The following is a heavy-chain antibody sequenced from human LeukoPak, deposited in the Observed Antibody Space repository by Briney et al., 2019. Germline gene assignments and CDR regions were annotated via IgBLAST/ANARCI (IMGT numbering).Heavy chain of an antibody. CDR1: GGSIGSYY. CDR3: ARQGSSSSNWFDP. D-gene: IGHD6-13*01. J-gene: IGHJ5*02. V-gene: IGHV4-59*08. CDR2: IYYSGST. Sequence: SETLSLTCTVSGGSIGSYYWSWIRQPPGKGLEWIGYIYYSGSTNYNPSLKSRVTISVDTSKNQFSLKLSSVTAADTAVYYCARQGSSSSNWFDPWGQGTLVTVSS.